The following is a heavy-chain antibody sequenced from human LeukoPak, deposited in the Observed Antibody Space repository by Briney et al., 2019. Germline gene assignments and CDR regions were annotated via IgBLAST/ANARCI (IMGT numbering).Heavy chain of an antibody. J-gene: IGHJ5*02. D-gene: IGHD5-18*01. V-gene: IGHV1-2*02. CDR1: GYTFTGYY. Sequence: ASAKVSCKASGYTFTGYYMHWVRQAPGQGLEWMGWINPNSGGTNYAQKFQGRVTMTRDTSISTAYMELSRLRSDDTAVYYCARDTAMVKRVPWFDPWGQGTLVTVSS. CDR2: INPNSGGT. CDR3: ARDTAMVKRVPWFDP.